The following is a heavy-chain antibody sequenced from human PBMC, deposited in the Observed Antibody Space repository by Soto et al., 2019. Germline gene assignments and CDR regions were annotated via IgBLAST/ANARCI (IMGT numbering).Heavy chain of an antibody. CDR2: INAGNGNT. Sequence: ASMKFSCKASGYTFTSYAMHWVRQAPGQRLEWMGWINAGNGNTKYSQKFQGRVTITRDTSASTAYMELSSLRSEDTAVYYCASLELYYYDSSGSLDYWGQGTLVTVSS. J-gene: IGHJ4*02. CDR1: GYTFTSYA. D-gene: IGHD3-22*01. V-gene: IGHV1-3*01. CDR3: ASLELYYYDSSGSLDY.